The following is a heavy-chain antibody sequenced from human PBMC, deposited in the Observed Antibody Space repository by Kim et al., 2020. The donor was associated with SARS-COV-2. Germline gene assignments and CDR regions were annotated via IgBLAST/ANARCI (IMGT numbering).Heavy chain of an antibody. Sequence: SVKVSCKASGGNFSSYAISWVRQAPGQGLEWMGGIIPIFGTANYAQKFQGRVTITADESTSTAYMELSSLRSEDTAVYYCARDLGSLSSSSHFDYWGQGTLVTVSS. V-gene: IGHV1-69*13. CDR1: GGNFSSYA. J-gene: IGHJ4*02. CDR2: IIPIFGTA. D-gene: IGHD6-6*01. CDR3: ARDLGSLSSSSHFDY.